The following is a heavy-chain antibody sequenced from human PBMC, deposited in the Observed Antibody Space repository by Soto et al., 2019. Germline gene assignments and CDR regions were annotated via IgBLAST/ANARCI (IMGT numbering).Heavy chain of an antibody. CDR2: ISVTVGIT. Sequence: EVQLLESGGGLVQPGGSLRLSCAASGFTFSDYSVTWVRQAPGKGLEWVSGISVTVGITFYADSVKGRFTISRDNSKNVVELQMNSLRAEDTAIYYCSRWSGYGDLWGQGTLVTVSS. V-gene: IGHV3-23*01. CDR3: SRWSGYGDL. D-gene: IGHD5-12*01. CDR1: GFTFSDYS. J-gene: IGHJ4*02.